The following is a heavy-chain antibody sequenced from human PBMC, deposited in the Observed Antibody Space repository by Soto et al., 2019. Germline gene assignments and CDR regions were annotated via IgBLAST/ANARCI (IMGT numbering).Heavy chain of an antibody. CDR1: GGTFRSDD. Sequence: QVQLVQSGAEVKKAGSSVKVSCKASGGTFRSDDMNWVRQAPGQGLEWMGGIIPILETPRYSQKFQGRVTITADESRRTANMVLSRLRPEDTAVYYCARRGDSLTATRDAFDIWGQGTLVTVSS. J-gene: IGHJ3*02. CDR3: ARRGDSLTATRDAFDI. V-gene: IGHV1-69*01. CDR2: IIPILETP. D-gene: IGHD3-9*01.